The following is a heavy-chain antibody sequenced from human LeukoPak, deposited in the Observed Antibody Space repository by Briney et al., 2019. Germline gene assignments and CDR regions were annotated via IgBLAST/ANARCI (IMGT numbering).Heavy chain of an antibody. V-gene: IGHV3-23*01. CDR2: ISANAAGT. J-gene: IGHJ4*02. Sequence: GGSLRLSCAASGFTFSNYAMRGFRQAPGKGLEWVSSISANAAGTYYADSVKGRFTISRDNSKNTVYLQMNSLRGEDTAVYYCATDKAGAGYYFDHWGQGTLVTVSS. D-gene: IGHD1-26*01. CDR3: ATDKAGAGYYFDH. CDR1: GFTFSNYA.